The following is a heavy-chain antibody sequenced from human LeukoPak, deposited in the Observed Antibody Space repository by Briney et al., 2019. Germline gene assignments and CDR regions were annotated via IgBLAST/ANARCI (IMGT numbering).Heavy chain of an antibody. D-gene: IGHD2-15*01. CDR3: ARGCSGGSCHNDYYYYGMAV. J-gene: IGHJ6*04. CDR2: IIPIFGTA. CDR1: GGTFSSYA. V-gene: IGHV1-69*01. Sequence: SVKVSCKASGGTFSSYAISWVRQAPGQGLEWMGGIIPIFGTANYAQKFQGRVTITADESTSTAYMELSSLRSEDTAVYYCARGCSGGSCHNDYYYYGMAVWGKGTTVTVSS.